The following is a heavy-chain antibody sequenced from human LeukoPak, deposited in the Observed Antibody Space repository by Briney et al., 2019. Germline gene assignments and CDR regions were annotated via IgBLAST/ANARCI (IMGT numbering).Heavy chain of an antibody. V-gene: IGHV3-30-3*01. CDR3: ARDSGRYISGQGPYYYHGMDV. CDR1: GFTFSSYA. CDR2: ISNDETNK. J-gene: IGHJ6*02. Sequence: GGSLRLSCAASGFTFSSYALHWVRQAPVMGLEWVAVISNDETNKYYADSVKGRFTISRDNSKNTLYLQMNSLRPEDTAVYYCARDSGRYISGQGPYYYHGMDVWGQGTTVTVSS. D-gene: IGHD6-19*01.